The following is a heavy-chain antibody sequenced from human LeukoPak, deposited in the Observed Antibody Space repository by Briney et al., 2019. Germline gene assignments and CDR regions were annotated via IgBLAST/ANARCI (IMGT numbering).Heavy chain of an antibody. D-gene: IGHD1-26*01. J-gene: IGHJ6*02. CDR2: IYYSGST. CDR1: DASITSGTYY. Sequence: PSQTLSLTCTVSDASITSGTYYWSWIRQPPGKGLEWIGYIYYSGSTNYNPSLKSRVTISVDTSKNQFSLKLSSVTAADTAVYYCARVIPVSGSYFERDYYYGMDVWGQGTTVTVSS. CDR3: ARVIPVSGSYFERDYYYGMDV. V-gene: IGHV4-61*01.